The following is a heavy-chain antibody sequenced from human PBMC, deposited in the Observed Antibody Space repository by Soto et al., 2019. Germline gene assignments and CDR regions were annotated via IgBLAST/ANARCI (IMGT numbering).Heavy chain of an antibody. CDR3: ARHGYSYGGGYFDC. J-gene: IGHJ4*02. V-gene: IGHV3-66*04. Sequence: EVQLVESGGGLVQPGGSLRLSCAASGFTVSSNYMSWVRQAPGKGLEWVSVIYSGGSAYYADSVKGRCTISRDNSRNTLYLGMNSLRAEDTAVYYCARHGYSYGGGYFDCWGQGTLVTVSS. D-gene: IGHD5-18*01. CDR2: IYSGGSA. CDR1: GFTVSSNY.